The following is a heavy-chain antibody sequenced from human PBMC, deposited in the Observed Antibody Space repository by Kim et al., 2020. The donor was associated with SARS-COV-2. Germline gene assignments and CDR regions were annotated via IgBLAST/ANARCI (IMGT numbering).Heavy chain of an antibody. J-gene: IGHJ5*02. CDR2: IYYSGST. CDR1: GGSISSSSYY. CDR3: ARHDRVGHYYDSSGYYMNWFDP. V-gene: IGHV4-39*01. Sequence: SETLSLTCTVSGGSISSSSYYWGWIRQPPGKGLEWIGSIYYSGSTYYNPSLKSRVTISVDTSKNQFSLKLSSVTAADTAVYYCARHDRVGHYYDSSGYYMNWFDPWGQGTLVTVSS. D-gene: IGHD3-22*01.